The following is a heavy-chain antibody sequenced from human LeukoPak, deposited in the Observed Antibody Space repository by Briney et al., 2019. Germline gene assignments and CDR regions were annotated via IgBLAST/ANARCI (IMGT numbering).Heavy chain of an antibody. V-gene: IGHV1-8*01. CDR2: MNPNSGNT. Sequence: GASVKVSCKASGYTFTSYDINWVRQAPGQGLEWMGWMNPNSGNTGYAQKFQGRVTMTRNTSISTAYMELSSLRSEDTAVYYCARGSMVTRWVNYYYYYYMDVWGKGTTVTISS. J-gene: IGHJ6*03. CDR1: GYTFTSYD. D-gene: IGHD5-18*01. CDR3: ARGSMVTRWVNYYYYYYMDV.